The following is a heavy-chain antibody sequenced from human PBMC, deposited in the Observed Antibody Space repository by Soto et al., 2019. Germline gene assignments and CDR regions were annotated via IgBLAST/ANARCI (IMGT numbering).Heavy chain of an antibody. CDR2: VSWDSDSV. J-gene: IGHJ6*03. CDR1: GFTFDDYT. CDR3: AKEGRDIVVVPDASGQIYYYYMDV. Sequence: SLRLSCAASGFTFDDYTMHWVRQAPGKGLEWVSGVSWDSDSVGYADSVRGRFTISRDNAKNSLYLQMNSLRAEDTALYYCAKEGRDIVVVPDASGQIYYYYMDVWGKGTTVTVSS. D-gene: IGHD2-2*01. V-gene: IGHV3-9*01.